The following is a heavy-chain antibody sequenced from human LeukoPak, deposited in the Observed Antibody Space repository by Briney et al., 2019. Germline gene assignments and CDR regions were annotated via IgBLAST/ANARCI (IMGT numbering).Heavy chain of an antibody. J-gene: IGHJ6*02. CDR2: IWYDGSNK. V-gene: IGHV3-33*01. CDR1: GFTFSSYG. D-gene: IGHD3-10*01. CDR3: ARGDYYGSGSYLGYYYYYYGMDV. Sequence: GRSLRLSCAASGFTFSSYGMHWVRQAPGKGLEWVAVIWYDGSNKYYADSVKGRFTISRDNSKNTLYLQMNSLRAEDTAVYYCARGDYYGSGSYLGYYYYYYGMDVWGQGTLVTVSS.